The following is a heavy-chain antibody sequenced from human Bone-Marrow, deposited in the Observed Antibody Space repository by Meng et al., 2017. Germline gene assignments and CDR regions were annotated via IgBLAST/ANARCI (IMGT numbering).Heavy chain of an antibody. J-gene: IGHJ4*02. CDR1: GFTFDDYG. CDR3: ASKGTSSSSDY. V-gene: IGHV3-20*04. Sequence: GGSLRLSCAASGFTFDDYGMSWVRQAPGKGLEWVSGINWNGGSTGYADSVKGRFTISRDNAKNSLYLQMNSLRAEDTALYYCASKGTSSSSDYWGQGTLVTVSS. CDR2: INWNGGST. D-gene: IGHD6-13*01.